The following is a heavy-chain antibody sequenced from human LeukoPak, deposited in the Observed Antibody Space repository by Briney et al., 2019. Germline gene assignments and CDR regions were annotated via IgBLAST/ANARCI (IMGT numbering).Heavy chain of an antibody. CDR3: ARDLPTYSSSWYREGNWFDP. D-gene: IGHD6-13*01. J-gene: IGHJ5*02. CDR1: GGSISSGSYY. CDR2: IYTSGST. V-gene: IGHV4-61*02. Sequence: SETLSLTCTVSGGSISSGSYYWSWIRQPAGTGLEWIGRIYTSGSTNYNPSLKSRVTISVDTSKNQFSLKLSSVTAADTAVYYCARDLPTYSSSWYREGNWFDPWGQGTLVTVSS.